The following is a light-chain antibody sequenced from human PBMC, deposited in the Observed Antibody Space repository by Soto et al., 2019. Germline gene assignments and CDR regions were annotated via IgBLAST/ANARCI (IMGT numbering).Light chain of an antibody. J-gene: IGKJ1*01. V-gene: IGKV1-5*03. CDR1: QSISGL. Sequence: DIQMTQSPSTLSASVGDRVTITCRASQSISGLLAWYQQKTGQAPKLLIYKASGLESGVPSRFSGSGSGTEFTLTINGLQPDDFATYYCQQYNTFWTFGQGTKVEVK. CDR3: QQYNTFWT. CDR2: KAS.